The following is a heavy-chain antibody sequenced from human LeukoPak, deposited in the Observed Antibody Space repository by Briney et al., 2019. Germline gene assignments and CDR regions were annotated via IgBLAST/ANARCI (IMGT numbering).Heavy chain of an antibody. CDR2: IYPVDSKT. J-gene: IGHJ3*02. D-gene: IGHD3-22*01. CDR1: RYNFTTYW. V-gene: IGHV5-51*01. Sequence: GESLKISCKGSRYNFTTYWIGWVRQMPGKGLEWMGIIYPVDSKTRYSPSFQGQVTISADKSTSTAYLQWSSLKASDTAMYYCARQRSYYDSSGYYYAFDIWGQGTMVTVSS. CDR3: ARQRSYYDSSGYYYAFDI.